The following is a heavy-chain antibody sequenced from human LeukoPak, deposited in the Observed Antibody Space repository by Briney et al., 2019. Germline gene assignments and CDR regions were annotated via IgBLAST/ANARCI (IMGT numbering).Heavy chain of an antibody. Sequence: GGSLRLSCAASGFTVSSNYMSWVRQAPGKGLEWVSVIYSGGSTYYADSVKGRFTISRDNSKNTLYLQMNSLRAEDTAVYYCASYYYDSSAFDYWGQGTLVTVSS. CDR2: IYSGGST. CDR1: GFTVSSNY. V-gene: IGHV3-53*01. D-gene: IGHD3-22*01. J-gene: IGHJ4*02. CDR3: ASYYYDSSAFDY.